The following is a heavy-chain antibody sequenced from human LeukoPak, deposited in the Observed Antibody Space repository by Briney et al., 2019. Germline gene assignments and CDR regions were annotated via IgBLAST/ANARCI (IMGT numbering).Heavy chain of an antibody. CDR3: AKGGYDYIEVGYFDY. D-gene: IGHD5-12*01. V-gene: IGHV3-23*01. Sequence: GGSLRLSCAASGFPFASYAMSWVRQTPGKGLKWVSLIIGSVASTYYADSVKGRFTISRDNSKNTLYLQMNSLRADDTAVYFCAKGGYDYIEVGYFDYWGQGTLVTVSS. CDR2: IIGSVAST. CDR1: GFPFASYA. J-gene: IGHJ4*02.